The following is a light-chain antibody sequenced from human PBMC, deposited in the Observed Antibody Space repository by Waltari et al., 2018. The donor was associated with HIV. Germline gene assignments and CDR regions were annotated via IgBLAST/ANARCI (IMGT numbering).Light chain of an antibody. V-gene: IGLV2-14*03. Sequence: QSALTQPASVSGSPGQSITISCFGTRSDIGAYDYVSWYQQRPGKAPRVMIYDVSNRPSGVPVRFSGSKSGDSASLTISGLQAEDEAHYHCCAYSSDNTPVFGGGTRLTVL. CDR3: CAYSSDNTPV. CDR1: RSDIGAYDY. J-gene: IGLJ3*02. CDR2: DVS.